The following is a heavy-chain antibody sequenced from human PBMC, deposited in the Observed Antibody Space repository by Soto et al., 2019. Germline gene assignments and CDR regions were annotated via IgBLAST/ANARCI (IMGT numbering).Heavy chain of an antibody. CDR2: ISYDGSNK. V-gene: IGHV3-30-3*01. D-gene: IGHD3-9*01. CDR1: GFTFSSYA. CDR3: AREYYDILTGPYYFDY. Sequence: GGSLRLSCAASGFTFSSYAMHWVRQAPGKGLEWVAVISYDGSNKYYADSVKGRFTISRDNSKNTLYLQMNSLRAEDTALYYCAREYYDILTGPYYFDYWGQGTLVTVSS. J-gene: IGHJ4*02.